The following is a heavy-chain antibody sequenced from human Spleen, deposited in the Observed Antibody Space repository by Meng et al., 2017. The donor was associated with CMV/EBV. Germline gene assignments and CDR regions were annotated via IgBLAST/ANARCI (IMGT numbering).Heavy chain of an antibody. CDR1: GSSLTPTGVG. D-gene: IGHD2-8*01. CDR2: IYWNDDK. V-gene: IGHV2-5*01. Sequence: GSSLTPTGVGVAWFRQPPGKALEWLAIIYWNDDKRYSPSLTSRVTITKDTSKNQVVLTMTNMDPVDTATYFCAHSLRVSDRVAGFDSWGQGTLVTVSS. J-gene: IGHJ5*01. CDR3: AHSLRVSDRVAGFDS.